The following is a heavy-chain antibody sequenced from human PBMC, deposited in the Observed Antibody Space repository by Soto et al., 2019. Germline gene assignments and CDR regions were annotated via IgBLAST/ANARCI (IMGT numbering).Heavy chain of an antibody. CDR1: GGSISSGDYY. Sequence: QVQLQESGPGLVKPSQTLSLTCTVSGGSISSGDYYWSWIRQPPGKGLEWIGYIYHSGSTYYNPSIEGRVTLSVNPSRNQFSLKLSSVTAADTAVYYCARERPDGARLDPWGQGTLVTVSS. V-gene: IGHV4-30-4*01. CDR3: ARERPDGARLDP. J-gene: IGHJ5*02. D-gene: IGHD6-6*01. CDR2: IYHSGST.